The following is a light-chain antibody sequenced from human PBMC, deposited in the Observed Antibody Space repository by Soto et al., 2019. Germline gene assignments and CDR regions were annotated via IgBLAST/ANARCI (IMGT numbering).Light chain of an antibody. CDR2: GSS. V-gene: IGKV1-39*01. Sequence: DIQMTQSPSSVSASVGDSVSFACQSSQTVKNNVNWYQHKRGKAPKLLISGSSNLQNGVPPRFSGSGTGTDFTLTINSLQPVDAATYYCQQTYRHPRTFGQGTSVDIK. CDR3: QQTYRHPRT. J-gene: IGKJ1*01. CDR1: QTVKNN.